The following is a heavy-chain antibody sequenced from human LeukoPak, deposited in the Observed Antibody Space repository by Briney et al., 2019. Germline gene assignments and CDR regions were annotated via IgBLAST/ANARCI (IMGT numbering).Heavy chain of an antibody. Sequence: PGGSQRLSCAASGFTFSDYYMSWIRQAPGKGLEWVSYISSSSSYTNYADSVKGRFTISRDNAKNSLYLQMNSLRAEDTAVYYCARGNLRFDYWGQGTLVTVSS. CDR1: GFTFSDYY. D-gene: IGHD1-14*01. CDR3: ARGNLRFDY. V-gene: IGHV3-11*06. J-gene: IGHJ4*02. CDR2: ISSSSSYT.